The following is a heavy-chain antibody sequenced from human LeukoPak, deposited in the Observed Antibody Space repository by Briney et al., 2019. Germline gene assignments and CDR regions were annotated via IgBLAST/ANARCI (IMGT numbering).Heavy chain of an antibody. CDR1: GGSISSGDYY. J-gene: IGHJ4*02. Sequence: PSETLSLTCTVSGGSISSGDYYWSWIRQPPGKGLEWIGEIYHRGSTNYNPSLKSRVTISVDKSKNQFSLKLSSVTAADTAVYYCATRITIFGVVSDYWGQGTLVTVSS. CDR2: IYHRGST. CDR3: ATRITIFGVVSDY. V-gene: IGHV4-39*07. D-gene: IGHD3-3*01.